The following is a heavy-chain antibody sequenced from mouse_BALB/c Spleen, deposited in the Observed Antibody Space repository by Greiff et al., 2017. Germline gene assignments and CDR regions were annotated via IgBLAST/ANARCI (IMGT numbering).Heavy chain of an antibody. J-gene: IGHJ4*01. CDR2: IYPGSGNT. D-gene: IGHD1-2*01. V-gene: IGHV1-84*02. CDR1: GYTFTDYY. CDR3: ARGDTTALYYYAMDY. Sequence: QVQLQQSGPELVKPGASVKISCKASGYTFTDYYINWVKQKPGQGLEWIGWIYPGSGNTKYNEKFKGKATLTVDTSSSTAYMQLSSLTSEDTAVYFCARGDTTALYYYAMDYWGQGTSVTVSS.